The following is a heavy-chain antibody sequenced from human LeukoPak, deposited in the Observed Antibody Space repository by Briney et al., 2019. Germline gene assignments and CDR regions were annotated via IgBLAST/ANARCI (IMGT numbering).Heavy chain of an antibody. J-gene: IGHJ4*02. CDR1: GGSISSGANS. Sequence: SETLSLTCAVSGGSISSGANSWSWIRQPPGRGLEWIGYIYQSGSTYYNPSLKSRVTISIDRPKNQFSLNLTSVATADTAVYYCARRPSGSFFDYWGQGTLVTVSS. D-gene: IGHD3-10*01. CDR2: IYQSGST. CDR3: ARRPSGSFFDY. V-gene: IGHV4-30-2*01.